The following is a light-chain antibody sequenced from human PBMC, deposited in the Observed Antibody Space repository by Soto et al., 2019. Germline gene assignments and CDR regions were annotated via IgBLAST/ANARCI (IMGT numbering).Light chain of an antibody. CDR2: GAS. Sequence: EIVLTQSPGTLSLSLGERATVSCRASQSVGSNYLAWYQRKPGQAPRLLIYGASSRATGIPDRFSGSGSGTDFTLTISRLEPEDFAVYYFQQYANTPFTFGPGTKVDIK. CDR1: QSVGSNY. J-gene: IGKJ3*01. CDR3: QQYANTPFT. V-gene: IGKV3-20*01.